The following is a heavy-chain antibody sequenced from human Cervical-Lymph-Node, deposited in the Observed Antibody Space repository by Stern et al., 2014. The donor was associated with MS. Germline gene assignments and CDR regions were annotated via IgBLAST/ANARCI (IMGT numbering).Heavy chain of an antibody. CDR3: ARKERYSPLDY. V-gene: IGHV3-74*02. J-gene: IGHJ4*02. D-gene: IGHD5-12*01. Sequence: EVQLEESGGGLVQPGGSLRLSCAASGFTFSNYWIHWVRQAPGKGLVWVSRINSDGGITNYADSVMGRFTLSRDNAKNTVYLQMNSLRAEDTAVYYCARKERYSPLDYWGQGTLVTVSS. CDR1: GFTFSNYW. CDR2: INSDGGIT.